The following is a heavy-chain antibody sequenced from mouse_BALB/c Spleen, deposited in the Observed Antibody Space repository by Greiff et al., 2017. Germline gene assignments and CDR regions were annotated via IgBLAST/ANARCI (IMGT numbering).Heavy chain of an antibody. J-gene: IGHJ3*01. Sequence: QVQLQQSGAELVRPGTSVKVSCKASGYAFTNYLLEWVKQRPGQGLEWIGVINPGSGGTNYNEKFKGKATLTADKSSSTAYMQLSSLTSDDSAVYFCARSLTGRAWFAYWGQGTLVTVSA. V-gene: IGHV1-54*01. D-gene: IGHD4-1*01. CDR3: ARSLTGRAWFAY. CDR2: INPGSGGT. CDR1: GYAFTNYL.